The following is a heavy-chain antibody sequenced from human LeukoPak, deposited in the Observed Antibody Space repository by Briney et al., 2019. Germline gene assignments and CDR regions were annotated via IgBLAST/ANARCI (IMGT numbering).Heavy chain of an antibody. CDR1: GYTFTSYY. CDR3: ARAGQGLRLGELSFENY. Sequence: ASVKVSCKASGYTFTSYYMHWVRQAPGQGLEWMGIINPSGGSTSYAQKFQGRVTMTRDTSTSTAYMELRSLRSDDTAVYYCARAGQGLRLGELSFENYWGQGTLVTVSS. CDR2: INPSGGST. D-gene: IGHD3-16*02. V-gene: IGHV1-46*01. J-gene: IGHJ4*02.